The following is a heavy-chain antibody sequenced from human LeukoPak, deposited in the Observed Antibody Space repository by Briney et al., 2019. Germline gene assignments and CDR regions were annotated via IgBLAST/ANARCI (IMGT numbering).Heavy chain of an antibody. CDR3: ARDPSSSGWYGYYFDY. D-gene: IGHD6-19*01. Sequence: PGGSLRLSCAASGFTFSTYWMSWVRQAPGKGLEWVSYISSSSSTIYYADSVKGRFTISRDNAKNSLYLQMNSLRAEDTAVYYCARDPSSSGWYGYYFDYWGQGTLVSVSS. CDR1: GFTFSTYW. J-gene: IGHJ4*02. V-gene: IGHV3-48*04. CDR2: ISSSSSTI.